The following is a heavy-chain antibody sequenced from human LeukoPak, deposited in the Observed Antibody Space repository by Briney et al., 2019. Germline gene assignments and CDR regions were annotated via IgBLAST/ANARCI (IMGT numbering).Heavy chain of an antibody. D-gene: IGHD1-26*01. J-gene: IGHJ1*01. CDR2: ISGSGGST. CDR3: AKDPDGYSGSLSSFSAH. CDR1: GFTFSSYA. Sequence: PGGSLRLSCAASGFTFSSYAMSWVRQAPGKGLEWVSAISGSGGSTYYADSVKGRFTISRDNAKNTLYLQMNSLRAEDTAVYYCAKDPDGYSGSLSSFSAHWGQGTQVTVSS. V-gene: IGHV3-23*01.